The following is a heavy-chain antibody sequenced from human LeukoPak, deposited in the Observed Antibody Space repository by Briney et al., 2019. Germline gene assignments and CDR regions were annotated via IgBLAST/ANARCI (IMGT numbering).Heavy chain of an antibody. CDR1: GGSISSYY. V-gene: IGHV4-59*08. D-gene: IGHD3-22*01. J-gene: IGHJ4*02. CDR3: ARRSDSSDYLFDY. Sequence: PSETLSLTCTVSGGSISSYYWSWIRQSPGKGLEWIGYIYYSGSTNNNPSLKSRVTISVDTSKNQFSLKLSSVTAADTAVYYCARRSDSSDYLFDYWGQGTLVTVSS. CDR2: IYYSGST.